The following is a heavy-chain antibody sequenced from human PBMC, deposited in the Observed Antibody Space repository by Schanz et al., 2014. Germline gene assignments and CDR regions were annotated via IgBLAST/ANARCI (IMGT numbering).Heavy chain of an antibody. Sequence: EVHLLESGGGLVQPGGSLRLSCAASGFTFSSYAMSWVRQAPGKGLEWVSGINWNGGSTGYADSVKGRFTISRDNSKNTVNLQMNNLRAEDTAVYYCARGTDTAMEHRPFDYWGQGTLVTVSS. CDR1: GFTFSSYA. CDR2: INWNGGST. D-gene: IGHD5-18*01. CDR3: ARGTDTAMEHRPFDY. J-gene: IGHJ4*02. V-gene: IGHV3-23*01.